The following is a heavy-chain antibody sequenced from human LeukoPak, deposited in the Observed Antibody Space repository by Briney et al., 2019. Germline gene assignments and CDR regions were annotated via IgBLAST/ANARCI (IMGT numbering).Heavy chain of an antibody. CDR3: AREGWSSPGREGY. CDR2: INPNSGGT. J-gene: IGHJ4*02. Sequence: APVKVSCKASGYTFTGYYMHWVRQAPGQGLEWMGWINPNSGGTNYAQKFQGRVTMTRDTSISTAYMELSRLRSDDTAVYYCAREGWSSPGREGYWGQGTLVTVSS. D-gene: IGHD3-10*01. CDR1: GYTFTGYY. V-gene: IGHV1-2*02.